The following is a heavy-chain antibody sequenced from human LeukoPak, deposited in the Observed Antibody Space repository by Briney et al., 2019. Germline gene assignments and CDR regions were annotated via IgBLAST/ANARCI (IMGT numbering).Heavy chain of an antibody. CDR2: IYYRGST. J-gene: IGHJ4*02. V-gene: IGHV4-39*01. CDR3: ARRGYSYGPYFDY. Sequence: SETLSLTCTVSGGSISSSSYYWGWIRQRPGKGLEWFGSIYYRGSTYYNPSLKSRVTISVDTSKNQFSLKLSSVTAADTAVYYCARRGYSYGPYFDYWGQGTLVTVPS. D-gene: IGHD5-18*01. CDR1: GGSISSSSYY.